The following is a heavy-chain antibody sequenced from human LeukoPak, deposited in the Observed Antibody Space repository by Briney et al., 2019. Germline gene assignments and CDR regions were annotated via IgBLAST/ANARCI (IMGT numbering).Heavy chain of an antibody. J-gene: IGHJ4*02. V-gene: IGHV4-39*01. Sequence: SETLSLTCAVSGGSISSSSYYWGWIRQPPGKGLEWIGSIYYSGSTYYNPSLKSRVTISVDTSKNQFSLKLSSVTAADTAVYYCARRQNYYDSSGSFDYWGQGTLVTVSS. CDR3: ARRQNYYDSSGSFDY. CDR1: GGSISSSSYY. D-gene: IGHD3-22*01. CDR2: IYYSGST.